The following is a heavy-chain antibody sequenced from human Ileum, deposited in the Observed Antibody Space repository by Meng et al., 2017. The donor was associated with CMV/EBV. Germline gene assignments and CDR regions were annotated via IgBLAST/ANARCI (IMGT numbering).Heavy chain of an antibody. V-gene: IGHV3-23*01. CDR3: VKGTIWYSGNY. J-gene: IGHJ4*01. Sequence: LSCAATEFTLSNYAMSWVRQAPGKGLEWLASISGSDGDAYYADSMRGRFTISGDSSKNTLYLHVNSVRAEDSAIYYCVKGTIWYSGNYWGHGALVTVSS. CDR1: EFTLSNYA. CDR2: ISGSDGDA. D-gene: IGHD2-2*01.